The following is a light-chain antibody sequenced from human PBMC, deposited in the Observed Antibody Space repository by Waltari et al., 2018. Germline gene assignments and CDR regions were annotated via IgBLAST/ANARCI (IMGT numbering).Light chain of an antibody. Sequence: SDELTQPPSVSVSPGQTARITCSGDATPKKYAHWYQQKSGQAPVVVIYEDNKRPSEIPERFSGSSSGTMATLTISGAQVEDEADYYCYSTDSSGLGVFGTGTKVTVL. CDR1: ATPKKY. J-gene: IGLJ1*01. CDR2: EDN. CDR3: YSTDSSGLGV. V-gene: IGLV3-10*01.